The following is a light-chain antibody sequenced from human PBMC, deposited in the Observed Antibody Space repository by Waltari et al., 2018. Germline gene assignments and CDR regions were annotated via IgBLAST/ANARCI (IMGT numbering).Light chain of an antibody. CDR3: CSYAGANTYV. V-gene: IGLV2-23*02. Sequence: QSALTQPASVSGSPGQSITVSCTGTSSDVGSYNLVSWYQHHPPKAPKLMIYEVSKRPSGVSKRFSGSKSGNTASLTISGLQPEDEADYSCCSYAGANTYVFGSGTKVTVL. CDR1: SSDVGSYNL. CDR2: EVS. J-gene: IGLJ1*01.